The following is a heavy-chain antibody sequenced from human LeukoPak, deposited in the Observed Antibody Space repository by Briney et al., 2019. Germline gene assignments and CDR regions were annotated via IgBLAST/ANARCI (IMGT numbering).Heavy chain of an antibody. CDR1: GFTFSTYS. J-gene: IGHJ3*02. V-gene: IGHV3-21*01. D-gene: IGHD3-22*01. CDR3: ARDSSAYYTFDI. Sequence: GGSLRLSCAASGFTFSTYSMNWVRQAPGKGLEWVSSISSSGGYIFDADSVKGRFTISRDNAKNSLYLQMNSLRAEDTAVYYCARDSSAYYTFDIWGQGTMVTVSS. CDR2: ISSSGGYI.